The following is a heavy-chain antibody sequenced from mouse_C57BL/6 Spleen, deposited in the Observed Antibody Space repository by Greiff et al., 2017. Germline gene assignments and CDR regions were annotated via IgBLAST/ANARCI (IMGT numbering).Heavy chain of an antibody. Sequence: VQLQQSGPELVKPGASVKISCKASGYSFTGYYMNWVKQSPEKSLEWIGEINPSTGGTTYNQKFKAKATLTVDKSSSTAYMQLKSLTSEDSAVYYCARRAYDYDVAWFAYWGQGTLVTVSA. CDR1: GYSFTGYY. J-gene: IGHJ3*01. CDR2: INPSTGGT. D-gene: IGHD2-4*01. CDR3: ARRAYDYDVAWFAY. V-gene: IGHV1-42*01.